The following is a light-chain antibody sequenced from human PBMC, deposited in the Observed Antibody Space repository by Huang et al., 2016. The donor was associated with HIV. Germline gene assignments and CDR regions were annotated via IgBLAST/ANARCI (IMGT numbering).Light chain of an antibody. CDR3: QQYDSSPGT. V-gene: IGKV3-20*01. CDR1: QSVSSGY. J-gene: IGKJ1*01. CDR2: GVS. Sequence: EIVLTQSPGTLSLSPGERATLSCRDSQSVSSGYLAWYQKRPGQAHRLLIFGVSTRATGIPDRFSGSGSGTDFTLTISRLEPEDFAVYYCQQYDSSPGTFGQGTKVEIK.